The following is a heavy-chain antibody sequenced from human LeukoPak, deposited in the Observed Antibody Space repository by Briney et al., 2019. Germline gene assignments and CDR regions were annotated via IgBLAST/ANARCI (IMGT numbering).Heavy chain of an antibody. CDR3: AAIGHCGGDCYEFDY. V-gene: IGHV1-58*02. CDR2: IVVGSGNT. D-gene: IGHD2-21*02. Sequence: SVKVSCKASGFTFTSSAMQWVRQARGQRLEWIGWIVVGSGNTNYAQKFQERVTITRDMSTSTAYMELSSLRSEDTAVYYCAAIGHCGGDCYEFDYWGQGTLVTVSS. CDR1: GFTFTSSA. J-gene: IGHJ4*02.